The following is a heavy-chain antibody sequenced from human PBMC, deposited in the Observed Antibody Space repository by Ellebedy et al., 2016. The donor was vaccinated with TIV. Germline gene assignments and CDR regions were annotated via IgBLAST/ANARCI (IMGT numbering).Heavy chain of an antibody. Sequence: AASVKVSCKASGYAFTGYYMHWVRQAPGQGLEWMGWINPNSGGTAYAQNLQGRVTMTRDTSISTAYMELSRLRSDDTAVYFCARVGSGSDADYWGQGTLVTVSS. J-gene: IGHJ4*02. CDR1: GYAFTGYY. CDR2: INPNSGGT. D-gene: IGHD3-10*01. V-gene: IGHV1-2*02. CDR3: ARVGSGSDADY.